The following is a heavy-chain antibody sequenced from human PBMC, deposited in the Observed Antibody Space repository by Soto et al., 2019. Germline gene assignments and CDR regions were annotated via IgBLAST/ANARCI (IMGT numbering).Heavy chain of an antibody. CDR1: GGSVSGDY. Sequence: PSETLSLTCAVYGGSVSGDYCCWICQPPGKGLEWIGEINHSGSTNYNPSLKSRVTISVDTSKNQFSLKLSSVTAADTAVYYCASTAAAVVYWGQGTLVTVSS. V-gene: IGHV4-34*01. CDR2: INHSGST. J-gene: IGHJ4*02. D-gene: IGHD6-13*01. CDR3: ASTAAAVVY.